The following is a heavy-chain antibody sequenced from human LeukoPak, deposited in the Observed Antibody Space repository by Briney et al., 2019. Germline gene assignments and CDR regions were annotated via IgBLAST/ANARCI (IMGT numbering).Heavy chain of an antibody. Sequence: GGSLRLSCAASGFTFRSYGMHWVRQAPGKGLEWVAFIRYDGRNKYYADSVKGRSTISRDNSKNTLYLQMNSLRPEDMAIYYCAKNPEYSNGWAFDYWGQGTLVTVSS. V-gene: IGHV3-30*02. J-gene: IGHJ4*02. D-gene: IGHD6-19*01. CDR1: GFTFRSYG. CDR3: AKNPEYSNGWAFDY. CDR2: IRYDGRNK.